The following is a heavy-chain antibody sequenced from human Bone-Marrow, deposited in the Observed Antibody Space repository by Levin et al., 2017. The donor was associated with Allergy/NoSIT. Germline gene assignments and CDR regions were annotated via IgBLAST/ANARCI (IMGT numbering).Heavy chain of an antibody. D-gene: IGHD2-21*02. CDR3: ARDFCGGDCRYFDL. CDR2: IWDDGNKK. Sequence: GGSLRLSCAASGFTFSSYGMHWVRQAPGKGLEWVAVIWDDGNKKYYAESVKGRFTISRDNSKNTQYLQMNSLRAEDTAVYYCARDFCGGDCRYFDLWGRGIPVTVSS. V-gene: IGHV3-33*01. CDR1: GFTFSSYG. J-gene: IGHJ2*01.